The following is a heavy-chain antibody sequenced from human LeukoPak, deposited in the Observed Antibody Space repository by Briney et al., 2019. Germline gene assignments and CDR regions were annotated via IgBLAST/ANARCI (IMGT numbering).Heavy chain of an antibody. CDR3: ARDYVYYYMDV. V-gene: IGHV3-30*01. Sequence: GGSLRLSCAASGFTFSSYAMHWVRQAPGKGLEWVAVISYDGSNKYYADSVKGRFTISRDNSRNTLYLQKNSLRAEDTAVYYCARDYVYYYMDVWAKGPRSPSP. CDR1: GFTFSSYA. CDR2: ISYDGSNK. D-gene: IGHD3-10*02. J-gene: IGHJ6*03.